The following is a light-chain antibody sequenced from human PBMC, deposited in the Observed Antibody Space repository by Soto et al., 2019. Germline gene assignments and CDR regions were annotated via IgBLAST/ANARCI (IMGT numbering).Light chain of an antibody. Sequence: EIVLRQSPGTLSVSAGGRATLSCRASQSVSNNYLAWYQQKPCQAPRLLIYGASNRATGIPDRFSGSGSGTDFTLTISRLEPEDFAVYYCQQYGSSGTFGQGTKVAIK. CDR1: QSVSNNY. CDR2: GAS. J-gene: IGKJ1*01. V-gene: IGKV3-20*01. CDR3: QQYGSSGT.